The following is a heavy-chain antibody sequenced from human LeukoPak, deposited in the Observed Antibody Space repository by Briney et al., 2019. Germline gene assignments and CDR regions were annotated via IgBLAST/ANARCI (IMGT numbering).Heavy chain of an antibody. CDR2: MNPNRGNT. D-gene: IGHD1-26*01. CDR3: SRDRAREEGSYLFWFDP. J-gene: IGHJ5*02. Sequence: ASVKVSCKASGYTFTSYDINWVRQAPGHGLEWMGWMNPNRGNTDYVQKFQGRVTMNRITSISTAYMHLNSLLSDDTALHSFSRDRAREEGSYLFWFDPWGQGALVTVSS. V-gene: IGHV1-8*01. CDR1: GYTFTSYD.